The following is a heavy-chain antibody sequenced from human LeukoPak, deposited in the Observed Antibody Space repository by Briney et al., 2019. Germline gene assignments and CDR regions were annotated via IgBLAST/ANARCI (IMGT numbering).Heavy chain of an antibody. CDR2: ISDSGGST. CDR3: AKFRGYSYGPIGY. CDR1: GFTFSTYD. V-gene: IGHV3-23*01. Sequence: PGGSLRLSCGASGFTFSTYDMSWVRQAPGKGLEWVSAISDSGGSTFYADSVKGRFTISRDNSKNTLYLQMNSLRAEDTAVYYCAKFRGYSYGPIGYWGQGTLVTVSS. D-gene: IGHD5-18*01. J-gene: IGHJ4*02.